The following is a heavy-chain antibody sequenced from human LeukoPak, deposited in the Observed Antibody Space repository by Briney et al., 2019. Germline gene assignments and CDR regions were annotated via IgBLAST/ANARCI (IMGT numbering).Heavy chain of an antibody. D-gene: IGHD3-10*01. CDR1: GGSISSYC. CDR3: ARYFGYYGSGSFYNWFDP. Sequence: SETLSLTCTVSGGSISSYCWSWIRQPPGKGLEWIGYIYYSGSTNYNPSLKSRVTISVDTSKNQFSLKLSSVTAADTAVYYCARYFGYYGSGSFYNWFDPWGQGTLVTVSS. CDR2: IYYSGST. J-gene: IGHJ5*02. V-gene: IGHV4-59*08.